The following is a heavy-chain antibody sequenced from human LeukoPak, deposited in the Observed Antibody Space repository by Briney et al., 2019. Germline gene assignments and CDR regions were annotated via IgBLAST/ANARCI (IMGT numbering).Heavy chain of an antibody. Sequence: GGSLRLSCAASGFTFSNYAMSWVRQAPGKGLEWLSYISSSGRTIYYADSVRGRFTISRDNAKNSLYLQMSSLRAEDTAVYYCAKAAVNYGDYVGAFDIWGQGTVVTVSS. J-gene: IGHJ3*02. CDR2: ISSSGRTI. CDR3: AKAAVNYGDYVGAFDI. CDR1: GFTFSNYA. V-gene: IGHV3-11*01. D-gene: IGHD4-17*01.